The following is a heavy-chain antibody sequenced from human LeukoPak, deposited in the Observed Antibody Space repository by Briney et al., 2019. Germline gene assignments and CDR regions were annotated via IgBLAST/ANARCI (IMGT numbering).Heavy chain of an antibody. V-gene: IGHV3-23*01. D-gene: IGHD3-3*01. CDR2: ISGSGGST. J-gene: IGHJ6*03. CDR3: AKDPASYYDFWSGYSSPSYYYIDV. CDR1: GFTFTSYA. Sequence: GGSLRLSCAASGFTFTSYAMSWVRQAPGKGLEWVSAISGSGGSTYYADSVKGRFTISRDNSKNTLYLQMNSLRAEDTAVYYCAKDPASYYDFWSGYSSPSYYYIDVWGKGTTVTVSS.